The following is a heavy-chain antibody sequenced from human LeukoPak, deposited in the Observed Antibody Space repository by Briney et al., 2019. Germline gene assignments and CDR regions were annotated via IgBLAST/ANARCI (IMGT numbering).Heavy chain of an antibody. J-gene: IGHJ3*02. Sequence: ASVKVSCKASGYTFTSYAMNWVRQAPGQGLEWMGWINTNTGNPTYAQGFTGRFVFSLDTSVSTAYLQISSLKAGDTAVYYCARDRVGATTDAFDIWGQGTMVTVSS. CDR2: INTNTGNP. CDR3: ARDRVGATTDAFDI. CDR1: GYTFTSYA. V-gene: IGHV7-4-1*02. D-gene: IGHD1-26*01.